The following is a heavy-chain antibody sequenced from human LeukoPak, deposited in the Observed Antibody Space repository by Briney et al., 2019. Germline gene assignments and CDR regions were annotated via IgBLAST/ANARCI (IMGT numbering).Heavy chain of an antibody. CDR2: IWYDGSNK. CDR3: ARDKVVLVTMIVKDAFDV. D-gene: IGHD3-22*01. Sequence: GGSLRLSCAASGFTFSGYAMHWVRQAPGKGLEWVAVIWYDGSNKYYADSVKGRFTISRDNSKNKLYLQMNSQRAEDTAVYYCARDKVVLVTMIVKDAFDVWGQGTMVTVSS. CDR1: GFTFSGYA. V-gene: IGHV3-33*01. J-gene: IGHJ3*01.